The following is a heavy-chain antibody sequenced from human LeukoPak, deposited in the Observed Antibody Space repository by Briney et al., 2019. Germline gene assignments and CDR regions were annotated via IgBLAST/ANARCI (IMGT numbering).Heavy chain of an antibody. V-gene: IGHV4-39*01. CDR1: GGSISSSSYY. CDR2: IYYSGST. CDR3: ARGGYCSSTSCYYYYYMDV. Sequence: SETLSLTCTVSGGSISSSSYYWGWIRQPPGKGLEWIGSIYYSGSTYYNPSLKGRVTISVDTSKSQFSLRLSSVTAADTAVYYCARGGYCSSTSCYYYYYMDVWGKGTTVTVSS. D-gene: IGHD2-2*01. J-gene: IGHJ6*03.